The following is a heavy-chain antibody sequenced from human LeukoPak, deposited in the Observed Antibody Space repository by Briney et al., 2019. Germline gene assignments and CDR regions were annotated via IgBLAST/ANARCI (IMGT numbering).Heavy chain of an antibody. CDR2: ISGSGGST. Sequence: TGGSLRLSCAASGFTFSSYAMSWVRQAPGKGLEGVSSISGSGGSTYYADSVKGGFTISRDDSKTTLYLQMKRLRDEDTAVYYCAKDLAEFDILTASRSGGVFDIWGQGTMVTVSS. CDR1: GFTFSSYA. D-gene: IGHD3-9*01. V-gene: IGHV3-23*01. CDR3: AKDLAEFDILTASRSGGVFDI. J-gene: IGHJ3*02.